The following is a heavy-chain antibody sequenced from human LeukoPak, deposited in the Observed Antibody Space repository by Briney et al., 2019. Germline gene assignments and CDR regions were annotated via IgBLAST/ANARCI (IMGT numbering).Heavy chain of an antibody. Sequence: GGSLRLSCAASGSTLSSYAMSWVRQAPGKGLEWVSAISGSGGSTYYADSVKGRFTISRDNSKNTLYLQMNSLRAEDTAVYYCAKDLWRVGAAIDYWGQGTLVTVSS. CDR3: AKDLWRVGAAIDY. V-gene: IGHV3-23*01. J-gene: IGHJ4*02. CDR1: GSTLSSYA. D-gene: IGHD1-26*01. CDR2: ISGSGGST.